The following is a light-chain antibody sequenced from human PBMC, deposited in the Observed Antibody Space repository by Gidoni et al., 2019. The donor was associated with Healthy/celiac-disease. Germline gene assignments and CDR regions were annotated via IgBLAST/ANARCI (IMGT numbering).Light chain of an antibody. CDR2: DAS. V-gene: IGKV3-11*01. CDR3: QQRSNWPPEIT. CDR1: QSVSSY. Sequence: EIVLTQSPATLSLSPGERATLSCRASQSVSSYLAWYQQKPGQAPRPLIYDASNRATGIPARFSGSGSGTDFTLTISSLEPEDFAVYYCQQRSNWPPEITFXXXTRLEIK. J-gene: IGKJ5*01.